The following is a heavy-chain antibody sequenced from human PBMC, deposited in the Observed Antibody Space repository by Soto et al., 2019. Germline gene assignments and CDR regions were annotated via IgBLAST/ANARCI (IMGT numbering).Heavy chain of an antibody. D-gene: IGHD2-2*01. J-gene: IGHJ6*02. CDR2: IRSKGYGGTT. V-gene: IGHV3-49*03. Sequence: SLRLSCTGSGFTFGDCGMSWFRQAPGKGLEWLSFIRSKGYGGTTESAASVRGRFITSRDDSKSIAYLQMNSLKTEDTAVYYCASLTSWSQEYYYGMDVWGQGTTVTVSS. CDR1: GFTFGDCG. CDR3: ASLTSWSQEYYYGMDV.